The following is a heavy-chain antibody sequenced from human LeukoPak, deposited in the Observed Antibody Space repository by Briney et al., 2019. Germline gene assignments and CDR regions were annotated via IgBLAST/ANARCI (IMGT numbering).Heavy chain of an antibody. V-gene: IGHV3-48*02. CDR3: ARGGYSSGWSGFDP. Sequence: GGSLRLSCAASGFTFSSSGMNWVRQAPGKGLEWVSYISSSSSTIYSADSVKGRFTTSRDNAKNSLYLQMNSLRDEDTAVYYCARGGYSSGWSGFDPWGQGTLVTVSS. CDR2: ISSSSSTI. CDR1: GFTFSSSG. J-gene: IGHJ5*02. D-gene: IGHD6-19*01.